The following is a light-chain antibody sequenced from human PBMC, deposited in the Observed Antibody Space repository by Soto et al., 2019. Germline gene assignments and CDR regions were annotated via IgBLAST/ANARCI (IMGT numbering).Light chain of an antibody. J-gene: IGKJ3*01. Sequence: DIQMTQSPSSLSASVGDRVTITCRTSQSIRSSLNWYQQKPGKAPNLLIYAASRLQSGVPSRVSGSGSGTDFTLTISSLQPADFATYYCQHSYSTPFTFGPGTKVDIK. CDR2: AAS. CDR1: QSIRSS. V-gene: IGKV1-39*01. CDR3: QHSYSTPFT.